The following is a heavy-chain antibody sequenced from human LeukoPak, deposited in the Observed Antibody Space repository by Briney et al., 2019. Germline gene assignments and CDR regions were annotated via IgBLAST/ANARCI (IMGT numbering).Heavy chain of an antibody. CDR2: INWNGGST. V-gene: IGHV3-20*04. Sequence: GGSLRLSCAASGFTFDDYGMSWVRQAPGKGLEWVSGINWNGGSTGYADSVKGRFTISRDNAKNSLYLQMNSLRAEDTAVYYCASALEGYYYYMDVWGKGTTVTISS. J-gene: IGHJ6*03. CDR1: GFTFDDYG. D-gene: IGHD1-1*01. CDR3: ASALEGYYYYMDV.